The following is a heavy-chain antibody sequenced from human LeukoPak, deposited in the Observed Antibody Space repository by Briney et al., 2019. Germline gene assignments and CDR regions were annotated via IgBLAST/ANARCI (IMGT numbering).Heavy chain of an antibody. D-gene: IGHD2-2*01. CDR2: ISGSAGST. CDR1: GFTFSSYA. Sequence: GGSLRLSCAASGFTFSSYAMSWVRQAPGKGLEWVSAISGSAGSTNYADSVKGRFIISRDNSKNTPYLQMHSPRAAANALYYCAKISEGAAISSPGWFDPWGQGTLVTVSS. V-gene: IGHV3-23*01. CDR3: AKISEGAAISSPGWFDP. J-gene: IGHJ5*02.